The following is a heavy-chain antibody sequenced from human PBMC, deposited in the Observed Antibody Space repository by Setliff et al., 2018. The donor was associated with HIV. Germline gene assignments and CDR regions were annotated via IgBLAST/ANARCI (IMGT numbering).Heavy chain of an antibody. CDR2: IWYDGSNK. J-gene: IGHJ4*02. CDR3: AKVATWTGTTYYFES. Sequence: GGSLRLSCAASGFTFSSYGMHWVRQAPGKGLEWVAVIWYDGSNKYYADSVKGRFTISRDNSKSTLYLQMNSLRAEDTAVYYCAKVATWTGTTYYFESWGQGTLVTVSS. D-gene: IGHD1-1*01. CDR1: GFTFSSYG. V-gene: IGHV3-33*06.